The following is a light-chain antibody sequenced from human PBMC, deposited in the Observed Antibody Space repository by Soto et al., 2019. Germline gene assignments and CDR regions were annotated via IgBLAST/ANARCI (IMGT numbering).Light chain of an antibody. CDR3: QQYDHLPLT. CDR2: GAA. CDR1: QSISRN. Sequence: DIQLTQSPSSLSPSVGDRITLSCRASQSISRNLNWYQQKPGKAPKLLIYGAANLETGVPSRFSGSGSATDFTFTISSLQPEDIATYYCQQYDHLPLTFGGGTRVGIK. J-gene: IGKJ4*01. V-gene: IGKV1-33*01.